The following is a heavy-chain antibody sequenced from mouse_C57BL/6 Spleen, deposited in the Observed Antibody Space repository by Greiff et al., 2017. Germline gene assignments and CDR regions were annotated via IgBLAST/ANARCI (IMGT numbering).Heavy chain of an antibody. V-gene: IGHV14-1*01. Sequence: EVQLQQSGAELVRPGASVKLSCPASGFNIQDYYMHWVQQRPEQGLEWIGRIDPEDGDTAYAPKFPGKATMTADTSSNTAYLQLSSLTSEDTAVYYCTTDYYGSSYGYFDLWGTGTTVTVSS. CDR1: GFNIQDYY. CDR3: TTDYYGSSYGYFDL. D-gene: IGHD1-1*01. J-gene: IGHJ1*03. CDR2: IDPEDGDT.